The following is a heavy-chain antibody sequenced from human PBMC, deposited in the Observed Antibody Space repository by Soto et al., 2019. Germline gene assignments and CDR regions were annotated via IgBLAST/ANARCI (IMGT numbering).Heavy chain of an antibody. CDR2: TSSDGGTK. CDR1: GFTFTGYS. D-gene: IGHD2-21*01. J-gene: IGHJ4*02. V-gene: IGHV3-30-3*02. CDR3: AGEVVLTKWYFDN. Sequence: QVQLMESGGGVVQPGGSVRLSYETSGFTFTGYSMHWFRQAPGKGLEWVAVTSSDGGTKFYADSVKGRFTVSRDNSRKTLFLEMNSLKTEDTGIYCCAGEVVLTKWYFDNWGQGILVTVSS.